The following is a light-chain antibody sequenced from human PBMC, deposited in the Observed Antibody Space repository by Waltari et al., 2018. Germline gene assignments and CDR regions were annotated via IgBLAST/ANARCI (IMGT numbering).Light chain of an antibody. Sequence: QSALTQPASVSGSPGQSIPISCTGTSSDVGRYNLVSWYQQHPGKAPKLMIYEVTKRPSGVSNRFSGSKSGNTASLTISGLQAEDEADYYCCSYAGSSPSYVFGTGTKVTVL. CDR3: CSYAGSSPSYV. V-gene: IGLV2-23*02. CDR1: SSDVGRYNL. CDR2: EVT. J-gene: IGLJ1*01.